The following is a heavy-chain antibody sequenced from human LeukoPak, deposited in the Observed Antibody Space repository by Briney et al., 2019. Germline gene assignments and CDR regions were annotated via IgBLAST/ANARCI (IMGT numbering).Heavy chain of an antibody. J-gene: IGHJ4*02. CDR2: IKSKTDGGTT. V-gene: IGHV3-15*01. CDR3: TTAGGAVAAPGWIDY. CDR1: GFTLSNAW. D-gene: IGHD6-19*01. Sequence: GGSLRLSCAASGFTLSNAWMSWVRQAPGKGLEWAGRIKSKTDGGTTDYAAPVKGRFTISRDDSKNTLYLQMNSLKTEDTAVYYCTTAGGAVAAPGWIDYWGQGTLVTVSS.